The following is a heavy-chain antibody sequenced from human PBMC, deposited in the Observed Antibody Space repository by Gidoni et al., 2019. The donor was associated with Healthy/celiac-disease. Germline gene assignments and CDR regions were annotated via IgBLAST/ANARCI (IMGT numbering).Heavy chain of an antibody. J-gene: IGHJ4*02. D-gene: IGHD5-12*01. CDR1: VGSISSYY. V-gene: IGHV4-4*07. CDR3: ARVAGDSGPDEYYFDY. Sequence: QVQLQESGPGLVKPSETLSLTCTVSVGSISSYYWSWIRQPAGKGLGWIGRIYTSGSTNDNPSLKSRVTMSVDTSKNQFSLKLSSVTAADTAVYYCARVAGDSGPDEYYFDYWGQGTLVTVSS. CDR2: IYTSGST.